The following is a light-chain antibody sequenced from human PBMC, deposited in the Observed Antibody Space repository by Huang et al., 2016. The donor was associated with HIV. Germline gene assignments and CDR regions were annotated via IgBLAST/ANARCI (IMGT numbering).Light chain of an antibody. CDR2: LSS. CDR1: QSLLHSNGYNY. Sequence: DIVMTQSPLSLPVSPGEPASISCRSSQSLLHSNGYNYLDWYLQKPGQSPQLLIYLSSNRGSGVPDRFSGSGSVLDFTLKISRVEAEDVGVYYCMQALQTPRTFGQGTRLEMK. CDR3: MQALQTPRT. J-gene: IGKJ5*01. V-gene: IGKV2-28*01.